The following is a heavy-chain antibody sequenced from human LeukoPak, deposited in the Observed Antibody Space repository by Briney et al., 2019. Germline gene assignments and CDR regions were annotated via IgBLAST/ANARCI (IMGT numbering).Heavy chain of an antibody. CDR2: IYSGGST. D-gene: IGHD6-13*01. CDR1: EFTVSSNY. J-gene: IGHJ6*02. Sequence: GGSLRLSCAASEFTVSSNYMSWVRQAPGKGLEWVSRIYSGGSTYYADSVKGRFTISRDTPNNTLYLQMNSLRAEDTAVYYCARAAAGTGPYYFYYGMDVWGQGTTVIVSS. V-gene: IGHV3-66*01. CDR3: ARAAAGTGPYYFYYGMDV.